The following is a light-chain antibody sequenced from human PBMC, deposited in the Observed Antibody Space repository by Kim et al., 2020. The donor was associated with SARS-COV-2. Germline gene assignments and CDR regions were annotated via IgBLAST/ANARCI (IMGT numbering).Light chain of an antibody. CDR2: RNN. V-gene: IGLV1-47*01. CDR1: SSNIGSNY. Sequence: QSVLTQPPSASGTPGQRVTFSCSGSSSNIGSNYVYWYQQLPGTAPKLLIYRNNQRPSGVPDRFSGSKSDTSASLAISGLRSEDEADYYCAAWDDSLSGHYAFGTGTKVTVL. CDR3: AAWDDSLSGHYA. J-gene: IGLJ1*01.